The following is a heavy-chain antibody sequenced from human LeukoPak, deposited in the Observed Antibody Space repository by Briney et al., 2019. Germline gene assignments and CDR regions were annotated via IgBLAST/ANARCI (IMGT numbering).Heavy chain of an antibody. CDR2: ISYDGSNK. V-gene: IGHV3-30-3*01. CDR1: GFTFSSYA. CDR3: AREVAVAGRTGYFDL. D-gene: IGHD6-19*01. J-gene: IGHJ2*01. Sequence: PGRSLRLSCAASGFTFSSYAMHWVRQAPGKGLEWVAVISYDGSNKYYADSVKGRFTISRDNSKNTLYLQMNSLRAEDTAVYYCAREVAVAGRTGYFDLWGRGTLVTVSS.